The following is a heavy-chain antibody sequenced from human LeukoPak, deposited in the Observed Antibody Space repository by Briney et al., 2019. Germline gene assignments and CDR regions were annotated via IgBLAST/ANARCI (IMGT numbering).Heavy chain of an antibody. CDR3: ATAMITFGGVIDY. CDR1: GFIFSDYY. J-gene: IGHJ4*02. D-gene: IGHD3-16*02. V-gene: IGHV3-11*01. Sequence: GGSLRLSCAASGFIFSDYYMIWIRQAPGRGLEWVSYISSSGRSIHYADSVKGRFTISRDNAKNSLDLQLNSLRAEDTAVYYCATAMITFGGVIDYWGQGTLVTVSS. CDR2: ISSSGRSI.